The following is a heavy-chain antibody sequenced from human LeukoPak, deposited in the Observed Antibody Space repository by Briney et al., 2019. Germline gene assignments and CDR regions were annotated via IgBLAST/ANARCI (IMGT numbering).Heavy chain of an antibody. CDR1: GFTFGNYG. CDR3: ARGAYGSGSYYNDY. V-gene: IGHV3-20*04. Sequence: GGSLRLSCAASGFTFGNYGMSWVRQAPGKGLEWVSGINWNGGSTGYADSVEGRFTISRDNAKNSQYLQMNSLRAEDTAVYYCARGAYGSGSYYNDYWGQGTLVTVSS. D-gene: IGHD3-10*01. CDR2: INWNGGST. J-gene: IGHJ4*02.